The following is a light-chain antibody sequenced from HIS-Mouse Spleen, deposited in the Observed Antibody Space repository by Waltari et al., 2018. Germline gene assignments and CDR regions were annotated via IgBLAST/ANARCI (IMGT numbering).Light chain of an antibody. CDR3: CSYAGSYTFAV. V-gene: IGLV2-11*01. CDR1: SSDVGGYNY. Sequence: QSALTQPRSVSGSPGQSVTISCTGTSSDVGGYNYVSWYQQHPGKAPKLMIYDVSKRPSVVPDRFSGSKSGNTASLTISGLQAEDEADYYCCSYAGSYTFAVFGGGTKLTVL. CDR2: DVS. J-gene: IGLJ2*01.